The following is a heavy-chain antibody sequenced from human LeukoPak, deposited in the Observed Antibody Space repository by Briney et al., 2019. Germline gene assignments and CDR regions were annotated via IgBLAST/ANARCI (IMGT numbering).Heavy chain of an antibody. CDR1: GGTFSSYA. J-gene: IGHJ4*02. CDR3: ARDKVGAIYD. CDR2: IIPIFGTA. Sequence: SVKVSCKASGGTFSSYAISWVRQAPGQGLEWMGGIIPIFGTANYAQKFQGRVTITTDESTSTAYTELSSLRSEDTAVYYCARDKVGAIYDWGQGTLVTVSS. V-gene: IGHV1-69*05. D-gene: IGHD1-26*01.